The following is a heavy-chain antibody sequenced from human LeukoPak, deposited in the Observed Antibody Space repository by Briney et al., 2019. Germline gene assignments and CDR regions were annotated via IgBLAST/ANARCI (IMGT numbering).Heavy chain of an antibody. V-gene: IGHV1-18*01. CDR1: GYTFTSYG. CDR2: ISAYNGNT. Sequence: ASVKVSCKASGYTFTSYGISWVRQAPGQGLEWMGWISAYNGNTNYAQKLQGRVTTTTDTSTSTAYMELRSLRSDDTAVYYCARAGYSSGWYLVRYYYYYMDVWGKGTTVTVSS. D-gene: IGHD6-19*01. CDR3: ARAGYSSGWYLVRYYYYYMDV. J-gene: IGHJ6*03.